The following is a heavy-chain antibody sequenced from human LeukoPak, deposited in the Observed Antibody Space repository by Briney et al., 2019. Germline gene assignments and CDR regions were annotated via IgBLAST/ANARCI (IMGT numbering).Heavy chain of an antibody. CDR2: IYYSGST. D-gene: IGHD5-12*01. Sequence: SETLSLTCTVSGGSISSSYWSWIRQPPGKGLEWVGYIYYSGSTNYNPSLKSRVTISVDTSKNQFSLKLSSVTAADTAVYYCARGGDLVVERYYFDYWGQGTLVTVSS. CDR3: ARGGDLVVERYYFDY. J-gene: IGHJ4*02. V-gene: IGHV4-59*01. CDR1: GGSISSSY.